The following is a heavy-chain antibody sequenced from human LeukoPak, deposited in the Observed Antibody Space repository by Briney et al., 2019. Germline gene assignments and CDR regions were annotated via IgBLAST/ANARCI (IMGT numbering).Heavy chain of an antibody. D-gene: IGHD6-6*01. Sequence: GGSLRLSCAASGLTFSRYALSWVRQAPGRGLEWVSAISGGGRSTYYAASVKGRFTISRDNSNNTLYLQMTNLRVDDTAVYFCANQPSIAASSDTDFWGQGTLVSVSS. CDR1: GLTFSRYA. CDR2: ISGGGRST. CDR3: ANQPSIAASSDTDF. J-gene: IGHJ4*02. V-gene: IGHV3-23*01.